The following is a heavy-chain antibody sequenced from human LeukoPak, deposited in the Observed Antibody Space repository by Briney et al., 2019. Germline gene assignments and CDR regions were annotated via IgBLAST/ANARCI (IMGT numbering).Heavy chain of an antibody. CDR2: IYYSGST. CDR1: GGSISSYY. Sequence: SETLSLTCTVSGGSISSYYWSWIRQPPGKGLEWIGSIYYSGSTYYNPSLKSRVTISVDTSKNQFSLKLSSVTAADTAVYYCARHTQLWYPIDYWGQGTLVTVSS. CDR3: ARHTQLWYPIDY. J-gene: IGHJ4*02. D-gene: IGHD5-18*01. V-gene: IGHV4-39*01.